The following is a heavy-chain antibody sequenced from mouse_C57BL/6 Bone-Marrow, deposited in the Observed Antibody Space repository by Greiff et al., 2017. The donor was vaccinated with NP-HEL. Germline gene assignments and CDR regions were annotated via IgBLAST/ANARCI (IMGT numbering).Heavy chain of an antibody. CDR2: ISDGGSYT. D-gene: IGHD1-1*01. V-gene: IGHV5-4*03. Sequence: DVKLVESGGGLVKPGGSLKLSCAASGFTFSSYAMSWVRQTPEKRLEWVATISDGGSYTYYPDNVKGRFTISRDNAKNNLYLQMSHLKSEDTAMYYCARAGGSSFAYWGQGTLVTVSA. CDR1: GFTFSSYA. J-gene: IGHJ3*01. CDR3: ARAGGSSFAY.